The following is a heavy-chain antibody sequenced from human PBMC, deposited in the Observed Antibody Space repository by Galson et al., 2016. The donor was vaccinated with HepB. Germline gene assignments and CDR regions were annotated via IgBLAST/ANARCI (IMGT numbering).Heavy chain of an antibody. D-gene: IGHD2-2*01. CDR1: GFSFSDYA. Sequence: SLRLSCAVSGFSFSDYAMSWVRQAPGKGLEWVSTIAGGSGSPNYADSVKGRFTISRDKSSNTLYLQMNTLIAEDTAVYYCAKGRRSGCSSTSCYPFDYWGQGTLVTVSS. CDR2: IAGGSGSP. V-gene: IGHV3-23*01. CDR3: AKGRRSGCSSTSCYPFDY. J-gene: IGHJ4*02.